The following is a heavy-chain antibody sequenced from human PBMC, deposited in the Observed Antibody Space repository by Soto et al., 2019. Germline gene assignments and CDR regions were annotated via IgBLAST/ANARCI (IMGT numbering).Heavy chain of an antibody. J-gene: IGHJ4*02. Sequence: SVKVSCKAAVGTFSSYTISWVRQAPGQGREWMVRIIPILGIANYAQRFQGRGTITADTSASTAYMELSSLRSDDTAVYYCARGERYYYDSSGYFGFDYWGQGTLVTVSS. V-gene: IGHV1-69*02. CDR2: IIPILGIA. CDR1: VGTFSSYT. D-gene: IGHD3-22*01. CDR3: ARGERYYYDSSGYFGFDY.